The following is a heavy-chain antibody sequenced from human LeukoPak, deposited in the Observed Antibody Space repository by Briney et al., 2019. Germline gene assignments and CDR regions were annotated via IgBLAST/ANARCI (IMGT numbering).Heavy chain of an antibody. D-gene: IGHD3-9*01. Sequence: SETLSLTCTVSGGSISSYYWSWIRQPPGKGLEWIGYIYYSRSTNYNPSLKSRVTISVDTSKNQFSLKLSSVTAADTAVYYCARADWLLDAFDIWGQGTMVTVSS. CDR1: GGSISSYY. CDR2: IYYSRST. J-gene: IGHJ3*02. CDR3: ARADWLLDAFDI. V-gene: IGHV4-59*08.